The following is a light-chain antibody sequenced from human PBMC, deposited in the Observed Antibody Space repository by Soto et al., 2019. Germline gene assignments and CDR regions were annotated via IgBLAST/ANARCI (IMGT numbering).Light chain of an antibody. V-gene: IGKV4-1*01. CDR2: WAS. Sequence: DIVMTQSPDSLAVSLGERATINCKSSQSVLYRSNNKNYLAWYQQKPGQPPKLLIYWASTRESGVPDRFSGSGSGTDFTLTISSLQAEDAAIYYCQQSYGSPRTFGQGTKVEIE. J-gene: IGKJ1*01. CDR1: QSVLYRSNNKNY. CDR3: QQSYGSPRT.